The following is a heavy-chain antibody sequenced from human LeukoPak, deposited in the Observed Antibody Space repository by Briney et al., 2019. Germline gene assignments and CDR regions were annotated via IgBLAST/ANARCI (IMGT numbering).Heavy chain of an antibody. Sequence: GASVKGSCKASGYTFTNYDINWVRQATGQGLEWMGYMNPNSGNTGYAQKFQGRATITKNTSISTAYMELSSLRTEDTVVFYRARESFDYWGQGTLVTVSS. CDR3: ARESFDY. CDR2: MNPNSGNT. CDR1: GYTFTNYD. V-gene: IGHV1-8*03. J-gene: IGHJ4*02.